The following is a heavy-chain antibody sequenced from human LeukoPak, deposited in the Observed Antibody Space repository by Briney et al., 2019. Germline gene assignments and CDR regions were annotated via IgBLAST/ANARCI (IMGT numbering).Heavy chain of an antibody. Sequence: PGGSLRLSCAASGFTFSSYAMSWVRQAPGKGLEWVSAISGSGGSTYYADSVKGRFTISRDNSKNTLYLQMNCLRAEDTAVYYCAKAYYGYNDGYFDYWGQGTLVTVSS. CDR2: ISGSGGST. CDR3: AKAYYGYNDGYFDY. D-gene: IGHD5-24*01. J-gene: IGHJ4*02. CDR1: GFTFSSYA. V-gene: IGHV3-23*01.